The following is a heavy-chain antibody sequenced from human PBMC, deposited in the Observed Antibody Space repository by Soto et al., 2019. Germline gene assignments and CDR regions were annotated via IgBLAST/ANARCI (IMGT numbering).Heavy chain of an antibody. Sequence: QVQLVESGGGVVQPGRSLRLSCAASGFTFSSYAMHWVRQAPGKGLEWVAVISYDGSNKYYADSVKGRFTISRDNSKNTLYLQMNSLRAEDTAVYYCARVKGIVGVRAHYGMDVWGQGTTVTVSS. V-gene: IGHV3-30-3*01. CDR3: ARVKGIVGVRAHYGMDV. CDR2: ISYDGSNK. J-gene: IGHJ6*02. D-gene: IGHD1-26*01. CDR1: GFTFSSYA.